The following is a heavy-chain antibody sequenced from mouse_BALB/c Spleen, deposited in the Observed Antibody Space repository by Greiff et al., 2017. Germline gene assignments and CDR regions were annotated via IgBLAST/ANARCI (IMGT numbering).Heavy chain of an antibody. Sequence: EVQGVESGGGLVQPGGSLKLSCAASGFTFSSYTMSWVRQTPEKRLEWVAYISNGGGSTYYPDTVKGRFTISRDNAKNTLYLQMSSLKSEDTAMYYCARHLEDSSGYLYYAMDYWGQGTSVTVSS. CDR2: ISNGGGST. D-gene: IGHD3-2*01. CDR3: ARHLEDSSGYLYYAMDY. CDR1: GFTFSSYT. V-gene: IGHV5-12-2*01. J-gene: IGHJ4*01.